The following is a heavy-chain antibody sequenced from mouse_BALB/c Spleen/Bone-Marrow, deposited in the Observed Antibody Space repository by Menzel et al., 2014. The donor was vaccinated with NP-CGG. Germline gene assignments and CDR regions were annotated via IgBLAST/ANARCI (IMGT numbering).Heavy chain of an antibody. V-gene: IGHV5-17*02. J-gene: IGHJ2*01. Sequence: DVMLVESGGGLVQPGGSRKLYCAASGFTFSSFGMHWVRQAPERGLEWVAYISSGSSTIFYADTVKGRFTISRDNPKNSLFLQMTSLRSEDTAMYYCTRGGNWEDFDYWGQGTTLTVSS. CDR1: GFTFSSFG. CDR2: ISSGSSTI. D-gene: IGHD4-1*01. CDR3: TRGGNWEDFDY.